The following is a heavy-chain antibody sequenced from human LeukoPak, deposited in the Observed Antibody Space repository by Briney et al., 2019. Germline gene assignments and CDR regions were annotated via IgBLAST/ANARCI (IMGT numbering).Heavy chain of an antibody. D-gene: IGHD4-23*01. CDR3: ARVGTTVVNGLFAFDI. CDR1: GYTFTSYY. Sequence: ASVKVSCKASGYTFTSYYMHWVRQAPGQGLEWMGIINPSGGSTSYAQKFQGRVTMTRDMSTSTVYMELSSLRSEDTAVYCCARVGTTVVNGLFAFDIWGQGTMVTVSS. CDR2: INPSGGST. J-gene: IGHJ3*02. V-gene: IGHV1-46*01.